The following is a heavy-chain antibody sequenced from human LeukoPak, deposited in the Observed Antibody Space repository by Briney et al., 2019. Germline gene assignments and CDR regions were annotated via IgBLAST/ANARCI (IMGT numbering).Heavy chain of an antibody. Sequence: PGGSLRLSCAASGFTFNTYTMNWVRQAPGKGLEWVSYISGSSGIIDYADSVRGRFTISRDNAKNSLYLQMNSLRAEDTAVYYCARGFEVGGSSWPYYFDYWGQGTLVTVSS. CDR1: GFTFNTYT. V-gene: IGHV3-48*01. CDR2: ISGSSGII. J-gene: IGHJ4*02. CDR3: ARGFEVGGSSWPYYFDY. D-gene: IGHD6-13*01.